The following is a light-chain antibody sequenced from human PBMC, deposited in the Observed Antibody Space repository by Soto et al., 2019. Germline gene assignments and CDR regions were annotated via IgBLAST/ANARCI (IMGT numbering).Light chain of an antibody. CDR2: TNI. V-gene: IGLV1-40*01. CDR3: QSYDSSLSGVV. CDR1: DSNIGAGYD. J-gene: IGLJ2*01. Sequence: QLVLTQPPSVSGAPGQRVTISCTGSDSNIGAGYDVHWYQHFPGTAPKLLIYTNINRPSGVPDRFSASKSGTSASLAITGLQAGDEADYYCQSYDSSLSGVVFGGGTKLTVL.